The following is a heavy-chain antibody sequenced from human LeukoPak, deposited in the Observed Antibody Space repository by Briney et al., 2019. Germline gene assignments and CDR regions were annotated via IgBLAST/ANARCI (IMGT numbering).Heavy chain of an antibody. Sequence: SETLSFTCTVSGGSISSYYWSWIRQPPGKGLEWIGYIYYSGSTNYNPSLKSRVTISVDTSKNQFSLKLSSVTAADTAVYYCASRNGYYGSGRAYYFDYWGQGKLVTVSS. J-gene: IGHJ4*02. CDR3: ASRNGYYGSGRAYYFDY. CDR1: GGSISSYY. V-gene: IGHV4-59*01. D-gene: IGHD3-10*01. CDR2: IYYSGST.